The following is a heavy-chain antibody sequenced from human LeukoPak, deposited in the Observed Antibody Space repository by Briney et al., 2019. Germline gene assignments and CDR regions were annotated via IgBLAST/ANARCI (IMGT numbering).Heavy chain of an antibody. J-gene: IGHJ4*02. CDR3: ARDNFDSDY. CDR2: IYYSGST. D-gene: IGHD3-9*01. CDR1: GYSISSGSYY. V-gene: IGHV4-39*07. Sequence: SETLSLTCTVSGYSISSGSYYWGWIRQPPGKGLEWIGSIYYSGSTYYNPSLKSRVTISVDTSKNQFSLKLSSVTAADTAVYYCARDNFDSDYWGQGTLVTVSS.